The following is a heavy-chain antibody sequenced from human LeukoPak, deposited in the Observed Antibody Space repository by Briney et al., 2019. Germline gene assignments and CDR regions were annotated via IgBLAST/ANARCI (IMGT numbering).Heavy chain of an antibody. CDR3: AGSSGWWAHDY. D-gene: IGHD6-19*01. CDR1: GLTFTNYG. V-gene: IGHV3-23*01. Sequence: QPGGSLKLSCAASGLTFTNYGMTWVRQAPGKGLERVSSISGSGSDTYYADSVKGRFTISRDNSKNTLYVQMVSLRAEDTAIYYCAGSSGWWAHDYWGQGTLVTVSS. CDR2: ISGSGSDT. J-gene: IGHJ4*02.